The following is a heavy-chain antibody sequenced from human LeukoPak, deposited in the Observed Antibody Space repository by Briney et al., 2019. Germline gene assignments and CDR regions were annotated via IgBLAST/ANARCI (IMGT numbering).Heavy chain of an antibody. CDR1: GYTLTQLV. Sequence: ASVKVSCKVSGYTLTQLVMHWVRQAPGKGLEWMGGFDPEDGETTYAQKFQGRVTMTEDTSTDTAYMELSSLRYEDTAVYYCARVRGGGHYFDYWGQGALVTVPS. J-gene: IGHJ4*02. V-gene: IGHV1-24*01. CDR2: FDPEDGET. CDR3: ARVRGGGHYFDY. D-gene: IGHD3-16*01.